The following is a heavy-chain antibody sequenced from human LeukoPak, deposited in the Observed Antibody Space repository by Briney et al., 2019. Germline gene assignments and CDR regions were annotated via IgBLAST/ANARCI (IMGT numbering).Heavy chain of an antibody. J-gene: IGHJ5*02. V-gene: IGHV4-59*01. D-gene: IGHD5-18*01. CDR2: IYYSGST. CDR3: ARGGYSYGIWFDP. Sequence: SETLSLTCTVSGGSISSYYWSWIRQPPGKGLEWIGYIYYSGSTNYNPSLKSRVTISVDTSKNQFSLKLSSVTAADTAVYYCARGGYSYGIWFDPWDQGTLVTVSS. CDR1: GGSISSYY.